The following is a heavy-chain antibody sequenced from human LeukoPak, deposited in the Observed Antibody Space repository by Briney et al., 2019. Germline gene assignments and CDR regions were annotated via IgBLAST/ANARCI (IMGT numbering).Heavy chain of an antibody. CDR3: AREGQLVLAY. V-gene: IGHV4-34*01. CDR1: GGPFSGYY. D-gene: IGHD6-6*01. Sequence: RSETLSLTCAVYGGPFSGYYWSWIRQPPGKGLEWIGEINHSGSTNYNPSLKSRVTISVDTSKNQFSLKLSSVTAADTAVYYCAREGQLVLAYWGQGTLVTVSS. J-gene: IGHJ4*02. CDR2: INHSGST.